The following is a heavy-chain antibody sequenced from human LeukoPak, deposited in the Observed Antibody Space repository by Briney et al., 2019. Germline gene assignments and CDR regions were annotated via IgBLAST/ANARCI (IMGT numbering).Heavy chain of an antibody. CDR3: ARGRSRYCSGGSCYGWFDP. CDR1: GFTFSDYY. J-gene: IGHJ5*02. D-gene: IGHD2-15*01. CDR2: ISSSGSTI. Sequence: GGSLRLSCAASGFTFSDYYMSWIRQAPGKGLEWVSYISSSGSTIYHADSVKGRFTISRDNAKNSLYLQMNSLRAEDTAVYYCARGRSRYCSGGSCYGWFDPWGQGTLVTVSS. V-gene: IGHV3-11*04.